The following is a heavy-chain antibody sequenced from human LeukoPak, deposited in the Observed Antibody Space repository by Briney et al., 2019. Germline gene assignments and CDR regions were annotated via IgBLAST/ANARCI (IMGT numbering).Heavy chain of an antibody. CDR2: INPSGGST. J-gene: IGHJ3*02. Sequence: ASVKVSCKASGGTFSSYAISWVRQAPGQGLEWMGIINPSGGSTSYAQKFQGRVTMTRDTSTSTVYMELSSLRSEDTAVYYCARATRIQLWLEGGAFDIWGQGTMVTVSS. D-gene: IGHD5-18*01. CDR3: ARATRIQLWLEGGAFDI. V-gene: IGHV1-46*01. CDR1: GGTFSSYA.